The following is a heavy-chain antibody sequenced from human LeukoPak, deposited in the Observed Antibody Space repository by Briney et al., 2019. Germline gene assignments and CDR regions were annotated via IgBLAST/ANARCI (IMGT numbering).Heavy chain of an antibody. CDR1: GYTFTGYY. V-gene: IGHV1-2*02. CDR3: ARVRPRITIFGVVVYAFDI. D-gene: IGHD3-3*01. J-gene: IGHJ3*02. Sequence: GASVKVSCKASGYTFTGYYMHWVRQAPVQGLEWMGWINANSGGTNYAQKFQGRVTMTRDTSISTAYMELSRLRSDDTAVYYCARVRPRITIFGVVVYAFDIWGQGTMVTVSS. CDR2: INANSGGT.